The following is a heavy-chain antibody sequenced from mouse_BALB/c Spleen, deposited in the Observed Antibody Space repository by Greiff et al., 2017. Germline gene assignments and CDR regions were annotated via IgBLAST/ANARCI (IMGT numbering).Heavy chain of an antibody. J-gene: IGHJ4*01. CDR3: ARLDYYGSSYGYYAMDY. Sequence: EVHLVESGGGLVQPGGSRKLSCAASGFTFSSFGMHWVRQAPEKGLEWVAYISSGSSTIYYADTVKGRFTISRDNPKNTLFLQMTSLRSEDTAMYYCARLDYYGSSYGYYAMDYWGQGTSVTVSS. D-gene: IGHD1-1*01. CDR1: GFTFSSFG. CDR2: ISSGSSTI. V-gene: IGHV5-17*02.